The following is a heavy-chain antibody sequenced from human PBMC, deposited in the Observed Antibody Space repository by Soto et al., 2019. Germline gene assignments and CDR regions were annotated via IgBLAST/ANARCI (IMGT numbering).Heavy chain of an antibody. CDR1: GGSISSGTYY. J-gene: IGHJ4*02. V-gene: IGHV4-31*03. Sequence: QVQLQESGPGLVKPSQTLSLTCTVSGGSISSGTYYWNWIRQHPGKGLEWIGYISYSGGTYYNPSLKSRLTISLDTSKNQFSLKLSSVTAADTAVYHCARGGNYGDPIDYWGQGTLVTVSA. CDR2: ISYSGGT. D-gene: IGHD4-17*01. CDR3: ARGGNYGDPIDY.